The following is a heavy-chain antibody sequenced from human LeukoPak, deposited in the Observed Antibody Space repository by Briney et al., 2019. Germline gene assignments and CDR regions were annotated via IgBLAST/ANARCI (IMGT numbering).Heavy chain of an antibody. V-gene: IGHV4-59*01. CDR3: ARELRKVYYYGSGSYYGYYYYMDV. D-gene: IGHD3-10*01. CDR1: GGSISSYY. J-gene: IGHJ6*03. CDR2: IYYSGST. Sequence: PSETLSLTCTVSGGSISSYYWSWIRQPPGKGLEWIGYIYYSGSTNYNPSLKSRVTISVDTSKNQFSLKLSSVTAADTAVYYCARELRKVYYYGSGSYYGYYYYMDVWGKGTTVTISS.